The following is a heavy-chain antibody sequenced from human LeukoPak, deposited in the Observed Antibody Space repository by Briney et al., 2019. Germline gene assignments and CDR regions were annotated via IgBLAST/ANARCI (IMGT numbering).Heavy chain of an antibody. Sequence: SETLSLTCTVSGGSISSGDYYWSWIRQPPGKGLEWIGYIYYSGSTYYNPSLKSRVTISVDTSKNQFSLKLSSVTAADTAVYYCARLSRYFDWLLPEHFDYWGQGTLVTVSS. V-gene: IGHV4-39*01. CDR2: IYYSGST. J-gene: IGHJ4*02. D-gene: IGHD3-9*01. CDR3: ARLSRYFDWLLPEHFDY. CDR1: GGSISSGDYY.